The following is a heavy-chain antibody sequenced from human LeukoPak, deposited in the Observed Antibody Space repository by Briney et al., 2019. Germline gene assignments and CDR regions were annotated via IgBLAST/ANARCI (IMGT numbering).Heavy chain of an antibody. D-gene: IGHD3-10*01. Sequence: GGSLRLSCEASGFIFSSHTMNWVRQAPGKGLGWVANINQDGGKEYYVDSVKGRFTISRDNAKNSLYLQMNSLRAEDTAVYYCARAGGSGTVDYWGHGTLVTVSS. J-gene: IGHJ4*01. CDR2: INQDGGKE. V-gene: IGHV3-7*01. CDR3: ARAGGSGTVDY. CDR1: GFIFSSHT.